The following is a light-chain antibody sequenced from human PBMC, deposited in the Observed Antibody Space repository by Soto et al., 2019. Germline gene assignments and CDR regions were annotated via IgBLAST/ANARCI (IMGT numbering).Light chain of an antibody. V-gene: IGLV1-44*01. CDR2: NDD. J-gene: IGLJ3*02. Sequence: QSVLTQPPSVSGTPGLRVNISCSGGISNIGKDTVNWYQQLPVTAPKLLMFNDDKRPSGVTDRFSGSRSGTSASLAISGLQSDDEAVYFCSTWDYSLNGWVFGGGTKVTVL. CDR1: ISNIGKDT. CDR3: STWDYSLNGWV.